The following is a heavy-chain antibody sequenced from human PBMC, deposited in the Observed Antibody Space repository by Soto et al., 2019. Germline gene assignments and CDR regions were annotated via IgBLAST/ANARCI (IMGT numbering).Heavy chain of an antibody. J-gene: IGHJ4*02. CDR1: GYTFSSYS. V-gene: IGHV1-18*01. CDR3: ARDNGYYDF. CDR2: ISTTSGNT. D-gene: IGHD2-8*01. Sequence: QIQMVQSGAEVKQPGASVKISCKTSGYTFSSYSINWERQAPGQGLEWMAWISTTSGNTHYAERVQGSVTVTLDKSARTAFMEMWGLTSDDTAVYFCARDNGYYDFWGQGTLVTVSS.